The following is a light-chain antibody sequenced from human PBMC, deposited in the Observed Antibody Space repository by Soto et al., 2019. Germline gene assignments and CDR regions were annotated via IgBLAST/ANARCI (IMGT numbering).Light chain of an antibody. Sequence: EIVMTQSPGTLSVSPGESATLSCRASQSVSSNLAWYQQKPGQTPRVLIYGASTRATGIPARFSGSGSGTEFTLAISSLQSEDVAVYYCQQYINWPITFGQGTKLEIK. V-gene: IGKV3-15*01. J-gene: IGKJ2*01. CDR1: QSVSSN. CDR3: QQYINWPIT. CDR2: GAS.